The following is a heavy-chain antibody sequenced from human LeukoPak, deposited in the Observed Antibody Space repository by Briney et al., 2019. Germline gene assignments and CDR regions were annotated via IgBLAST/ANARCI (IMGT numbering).Heavy chain of an antibody. CDR3: AGHVPYYDILTGDNYFDY. D-gene: IGHD3-9*01. Sequence: SETLSLTCTVSGGSISSSSYYWGWIRQPPGKGLEWIGSIYYSGSTYYNPSLKSRVTISVDTSKNQFSLKLSSVTAADTAVYYCAGHVPYYDILTGDNYFDYWGQGTLVTVSS. CDR2: IYYSGST. J-gene: IGHJ4*02. CDR1: GGSISSSSYY. V-gene: IGHV4-39*01.